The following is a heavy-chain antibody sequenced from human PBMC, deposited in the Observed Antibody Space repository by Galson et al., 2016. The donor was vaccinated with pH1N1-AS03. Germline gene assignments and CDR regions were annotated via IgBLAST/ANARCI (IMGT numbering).Heavy chain of an antibody. J-gene: IGHJ4*02. CDR2: IYYRGAT. CDR1: GGFINSSPYY. V-gene: IGHV4-39*07. CDR3: VRSDRVITASNTRPEGGDY. D-gene: IGHD2-2*01. Sequence: ETLSLTCTVSGGFINSSPYYWGWIRQPPGKGLEWIGTIYYRGATYYSPSLKSRVTISIDTSKNQFSLNLSSVTAADTALDYCVRSDRVITASNTRPEGGDYWGQGTLVTVSS.